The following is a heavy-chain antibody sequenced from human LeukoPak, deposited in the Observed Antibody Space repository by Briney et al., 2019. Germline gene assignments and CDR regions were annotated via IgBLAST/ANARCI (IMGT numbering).Heavy chain of an antibody. CDR3: ARTISDSSGYYYSDY. CDR2: IYYSGRT. Sequence: SETLSLTCTVSGGSISSYYWSWIRQPPGKELEWIRYIYYSGRTYYNPSLKSRVTISVDTSKNQFSLSLSSVTAADTAVYYCARTISDSSGYYYSDYWGQGTLVTVSS. CDR1: GGSISSYY. V-gene: IGHV4-59*08. D-gene: IGHD3-22*01. J-gene: IGHJ4*02.